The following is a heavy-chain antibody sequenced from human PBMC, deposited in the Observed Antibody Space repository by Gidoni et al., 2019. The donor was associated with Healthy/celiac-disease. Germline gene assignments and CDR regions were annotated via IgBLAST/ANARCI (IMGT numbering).Heavy chain of an antibody. J-gene: IGHJ5*02. Sequence: EVQLLESGGGLVQPGGSLRPSCAASGFNFSRNSLSWVPRAPGKGLEWVSAISGSGGSTYYADSVKGRFTISRDNSKNTLYLQMNSLRAEDTAVYYCAKSLHGGSSWYVPNWFDPWGQGTLVTVSS. V-gene: IGHV3-23*01. CDR1: GFNFSRNS. D-gene: IGHD6-13*01. CDR2: ISGSGGST. CDR3: AKSLHGGSSWYVPNWFDP.